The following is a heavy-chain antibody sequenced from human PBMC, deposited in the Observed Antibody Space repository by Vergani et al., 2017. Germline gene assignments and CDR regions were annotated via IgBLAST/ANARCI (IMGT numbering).Heavy chain of an antibody. V-gene: IGHV4-39*01. CDR1: GGSISSNFYY. D-gene: IGHD2-2*01. CDR2: ISSSGST. CDR3: AKPVGPAAIIDWYNM. Sequence: QLHLQESGPGLVKPSKTLSLTCTVSGGSISSNFYYWGWIRQSPGKGLEWIGSISSSGSTYNNPSLQSRVTMSIDTSNNQVSLKLSSVTAADTAFYYCAKPVGPAAIIDWYNMWGQGTMVTVAS. J-gene: IGHJ3*02.